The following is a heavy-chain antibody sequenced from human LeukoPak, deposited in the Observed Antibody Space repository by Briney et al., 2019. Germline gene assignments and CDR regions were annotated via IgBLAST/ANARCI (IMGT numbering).Heavy chain of an antibody. D-gene: IGHD5-18*01. CDR1: GFTFSSYT. CDR3: ARDRGSRRYNNGYSEY. J-gene: IGHJ4*02. Sequence: GGSLRLSCAAPGFTFSSYTINWVRQAPGKGLEWVSSISSSGSYIYYADSVKGRFTVSRDNAKNSLYLQMKSLRAEDTAVYYCARDRGSRRYNNGYSEYWGQGTLVTVSS. CDR2: ISSSGSYI. V-gene: IGHV3-21*01.